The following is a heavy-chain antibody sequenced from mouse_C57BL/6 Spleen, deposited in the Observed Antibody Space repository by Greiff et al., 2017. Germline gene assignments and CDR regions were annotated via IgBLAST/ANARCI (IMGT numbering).Heavy chain of an antibody. CDR1: GYTFTSYG. D-gene: IGHD1-1*01. CDR2: IYPRSGNT. V-gene: IGHV1-81*01. J-gene: IGHJ4*01. Sequence: QVQLQQSGAELARPGASVKLSCKASGYTFTSYGISWVKQRTGQGLEWIGEIYPRSGNTYYNEKFKGKATLTAEKSSSTAYMELRSLTSEDSAVYFCARYYGSHYYAMDYWGQGTSVTVSA. CDR3: ARYYGSHYYAMDY.